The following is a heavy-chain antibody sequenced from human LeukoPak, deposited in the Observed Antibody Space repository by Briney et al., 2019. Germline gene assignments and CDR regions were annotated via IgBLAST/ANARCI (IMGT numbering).Heavy chain of an antibody. V-gene: IGHV3-53*01. CDR2: IYSGGST. CDR1: GFTVSSNY. J-gene: IGHJ4*02. Sequence: GGSLRLSCAASGFTVSSNYMSWVRQAPGKGLEGVSVIYSGGSTYYADSVKGRFTISRDNSKNTLYLQMNSLRAEDTAVYYCAGHDYSNRRPDYWGQGTLVTVSS. CDR3: AGHDYSNRRPDY. D-gene: IGHD4-11*01.